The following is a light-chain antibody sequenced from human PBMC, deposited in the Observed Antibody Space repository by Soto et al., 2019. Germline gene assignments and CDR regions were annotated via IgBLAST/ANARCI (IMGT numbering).Light chain of an antibody. CDR1: QSVSSK. CDR3: QQYGSSVT. CDR2: GAS. V-gene: IGKV3-20*01. J-gene: IGKJ5*01. Sequence: EIVLTQSPGTLPLSPREGATLSCRASQSVSSKLAWYQQKPGQAPRLLISGASNRATGIPDRFSGSGSGTDFILTISRLEPEDFALYYCQQYGSSVTFGQGTRLEIK.